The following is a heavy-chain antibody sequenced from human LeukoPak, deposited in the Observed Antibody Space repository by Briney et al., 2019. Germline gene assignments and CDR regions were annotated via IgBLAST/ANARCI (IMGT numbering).Heavy chain of an antibody. J-gene: IGHJ4*02. CDR1: GGTFSSYA. D-gene: IGHD3-22*01. Sequence: VASVKVSCKASGGTFSSYAISWVRQAPGQGLEWMGGIIPIFGTANYAQKFQGRVTITADGSTSTAYMELSSLRSEDTAVYYCAYSDRYYYDSSGYYRYAPNFDYWGQGTLVTVSS. CDR2: IIPIFGTA. V-gene: IGHV1-69*13. CDR3: AYSDRYYYDSSGYYRYAPNFDY.